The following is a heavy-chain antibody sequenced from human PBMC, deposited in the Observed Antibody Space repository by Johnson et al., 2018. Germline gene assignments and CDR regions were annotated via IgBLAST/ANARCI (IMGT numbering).Heavy chain of an antibody. Sequence: VQLVESGGGLVQPGGSLRLSCAASGFTFSNYNMHWVRQATGKGLEWVSGICTGGDTYYSASVKGRFSISRDNSKNTLYLQINRLRADDTGVYYCAKGPSGNSIRGEYFDRWGQGTLVTVSS. V-gene: IGHV3-13*01. CDR3: AKGPSGNSIRGEYFDR. CDR1: GFTFSNYN. J-gene: IGHJ5*02. D-gene: IGHD4-23*01. CDR2: ICTGGDT.